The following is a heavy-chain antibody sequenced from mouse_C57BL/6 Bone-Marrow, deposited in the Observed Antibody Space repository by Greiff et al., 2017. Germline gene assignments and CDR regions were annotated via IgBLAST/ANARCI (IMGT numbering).Heavy chain of an antibody. V-gene: IGHV3-6*01. CDR2: ISYDGSN. CDR3: ARDGYYDPFAY. D-gene: IGHD2-3*01. J-gene: IGHJ3*01. Sequence: ESGPGLVKPSQSLSLTCSVTGYSITSGYYWNWIRQFPGNKLEWMGYISYDGSNNYNPSLKNRISITRDTSKNQFFLKLNSVTTEDTATYYCARDGYYDPFAYWGQGTLVTVSA. CDR1: GYSITSGYY.